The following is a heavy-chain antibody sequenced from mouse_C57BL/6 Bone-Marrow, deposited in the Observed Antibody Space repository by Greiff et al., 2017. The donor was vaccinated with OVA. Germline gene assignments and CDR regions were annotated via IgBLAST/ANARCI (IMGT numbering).Heavy chain of an antibody. Sequence: EVHLVESGPELAKPGASVKIPCKASGYTFTDYNMDWVKQSHGKSLEWIGDINSNNGGTIYNQKFKGKATLTVDKSSSTAYMELCSLTSEDTAVYYCARGGYYDYDGGAWLAYWGQGTLVTVSA. CDR1: GYTFTDYN. CDR2: INSNNGGT. V-gene: IGHV1-18*01. CDR3: ARGGYYDYDGGAWLAY. J-gene: IGHJ3*01. D-gene: IGHD2-4*01.